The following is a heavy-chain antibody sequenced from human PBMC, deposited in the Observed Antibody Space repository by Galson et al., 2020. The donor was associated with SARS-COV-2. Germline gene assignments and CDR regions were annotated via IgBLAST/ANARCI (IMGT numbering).Heavy chain of an antibody. CDR2: IKQDGSEK. Sequence: GESLKLSCAASGFTFSSYWMSWVRQAPGKGLEWVANIKQDGSEKYYVDSVKGRFTISRDNAKNSLYLQMNSLRAEDTAVYYCASCWRSTSCHYYYYGMDVWGQGTTVTVSS. V-gene: IGHV3-7*01. CDR1: GFTFSSYW. J-gene: IGHJ6*02. CDR3: ASCWRSTSCHYYYYGMDV. D-gene: IGHD2-2*01.